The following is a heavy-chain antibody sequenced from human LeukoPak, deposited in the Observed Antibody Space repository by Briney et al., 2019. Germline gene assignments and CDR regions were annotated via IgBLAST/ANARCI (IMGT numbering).Heavy chain of an antibody. V-gene: IGHV4-34*01. CDR1: GGSFSGYY. CDR2: INHSGST. J-gene: IGHJ6*03. CDR3: ARARGYSYGFSQHPYYYYYYMDV. D-gene: IGHD5-18*01. Sequence: SETLSLTCAVYGGSFSGYYWSWIRQPPGKGLEWIGEINHSGSTNYNPSLKSRVTISVDTSKNQFSLQLNSVTPEDTAVYYCARARGYSYGFSQHPYYYYYYMDVWGKGTTVTVPS.